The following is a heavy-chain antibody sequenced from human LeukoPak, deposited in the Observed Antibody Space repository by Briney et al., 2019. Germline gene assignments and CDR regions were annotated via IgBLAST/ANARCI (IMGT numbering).Heavy chain of an antibody. CDR1: GGTFSSYA. CDR3: ARGFLYSSSDY. J-gene: IGHJ4*02. CDR2: IIPILGIA. V-gene: IGHV1-69*04. D-gene: IGHD6-19*01. Sequence: ASVKVSCKASGGTFSSYAISWVRQAPGQGLEWMGRIIPILGIANYAQKFQGRVTITADKSTSTAYMELSSLRSEDTAVYYCARGFLYSSSDYWGQGTLVTVSS.